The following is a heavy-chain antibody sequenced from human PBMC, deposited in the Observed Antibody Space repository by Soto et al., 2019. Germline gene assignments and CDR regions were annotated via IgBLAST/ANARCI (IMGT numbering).Heavy chain of an antibody. Sequence: ASETLSLTSAVYSGSFSGYYWSCIRQPPGKGLEWIGKINHSGSTNCNPSLKSRVTISVDTSKNQFSLKLSSVTAADTAVYYCARAPRFTIFGVVIINYGMDVWGQGTTVTVSS. V-gene: IGHV4-34*01. D-gene: IGHD3-3*01. CDR3: ARAPRFTIFGVVIINYGMDV. CDR2: INHSGST. CDR1: SGSFSGYY. J-gene: IGHJ6*02.